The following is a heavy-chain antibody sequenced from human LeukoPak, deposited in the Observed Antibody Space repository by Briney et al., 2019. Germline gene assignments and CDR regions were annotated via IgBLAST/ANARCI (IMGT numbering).Heavy chain of an antibody. CDR2: IYYSGNT. CDR3: ARGVVVPAATFDY. J-gene: IGHJ4*02. Sequence: SETLSLTCTVSGVSISSSNSYWGWIRQPPGKGLEWIGSIYYSGNTYYNPSLKSRVTISVDTSKNQFSLKLSSVTAADTAVYYCARGVVVPAATFDYWGQGTLVTVSS. V-gene: IGHV4-39*07. CDR1: GVSISSSNSY. D-gene: IGHD2-2*01.